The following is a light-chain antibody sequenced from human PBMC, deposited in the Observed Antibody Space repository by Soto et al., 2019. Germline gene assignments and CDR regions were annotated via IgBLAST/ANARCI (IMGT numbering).Light chain of an antibody. CDR2: AAS. CDR3: QHRSTS. J-gene: IGKJ5*01. Sequence: QKPGKAPKLLISAASTLQSGVPLRFSGSGSGTDFTLTISSLEPEDFAVYYCQHRSTSFGQGTRLENK. V-gene: IGKV1-9*01.